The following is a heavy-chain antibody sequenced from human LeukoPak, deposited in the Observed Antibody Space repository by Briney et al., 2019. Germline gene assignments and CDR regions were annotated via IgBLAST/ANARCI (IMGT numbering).Heavy chain of an antibody. J-gene: IGHJ4*02. CDR3: ARQGRATVTNFDS. CDR2: IYYAGST. CDR1: GGSISTYY. D-gene: IGHD4-17*01. Sequence: SETLSLTCTVSGGSISTYYWSWIRQPREKGLEWIGYIYYAGSTNYNPSLKSRVTISLDASKNQFSLKLSSVTAADTAVYYCARQGRATVTNFDSWGQGTLVTVSS. V-gene: IGHV4-59*08.